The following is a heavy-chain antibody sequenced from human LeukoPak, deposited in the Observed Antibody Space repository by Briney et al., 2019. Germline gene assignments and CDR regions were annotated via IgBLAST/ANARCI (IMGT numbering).Heavy chain of an antibody. V-gene: IGHV3-49*03. CDR1: GFTFGDYA. CDR2: IRSKAYGGTT. J-gene: IGHJ5*02. Sequence: PGGSLRLSCTASGFTFGDYAMSWFRQAPGKGLEWVGFIRSKAYGGTTEYAASVKGRFTISRDDSKSIAYLQMNSLKTEDTAVYYCTRGGTGLSDNWFDPWGQGTLVTVSS. D-gene: IGHD1-1*01. CDR3: TRGGTGLSDNWFDP.